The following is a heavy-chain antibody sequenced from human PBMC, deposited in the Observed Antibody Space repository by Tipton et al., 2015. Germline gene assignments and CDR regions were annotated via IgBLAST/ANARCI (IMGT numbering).Heavy chain of an antibody. CDR1: GDSLSTYY. CDR3: ATLVDGYSRMP. J-gene: IGHJ5*02. Sequence: TLSLTCTVSGDSLSTYYWSWIRQSPGKGLEWIGYIYYNGNTKYNPSLKGRVTILVDTSKNQFSLKVNSVTAADTAVYYCATLVDGYSRMPWGQGPRVTVSS. CDR2: IYYNGNT. V-gene: IGHV4-59*01. D-gene: IGHD5-24*01.